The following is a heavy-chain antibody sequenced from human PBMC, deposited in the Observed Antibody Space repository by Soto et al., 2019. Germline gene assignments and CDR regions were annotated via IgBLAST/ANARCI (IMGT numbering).Heavy chain of an antibody. V-gene: IGHV1-69*13. J-gene: IGHJ5*02. CDR1: GGTFSSYA. Sequence: AAVKVSCKASGGTFSSYAISWVRQAPGQGLEWMGGIIPIFGTANYAQKFQGRVTMTADESTSTAYMELSSLRSEDTAVYYCARSAGGVFGIIIEGSNWLAPWGQGSMVTVSS. CDR2: IIPIFGTA. CDR3: ARSAGGVFGIIIEGSNWLAP. D-gene: IGHD3-16*02.